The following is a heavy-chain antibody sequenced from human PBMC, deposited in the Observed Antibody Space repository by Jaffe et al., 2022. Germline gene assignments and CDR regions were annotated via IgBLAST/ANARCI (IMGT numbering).Heavy chain of an antibody. CDR1: GFTFSSYS. D-gene: IGHD3-10*01. Sequence: EVQLVESGGGLVKPGGSLRLSCAASGFTFSSYSMNWVRQAPGKGLEWVSSISSSSSYIYYADSVKGRFTISRDNAKNSLYLQMNSLRAEDTAVYYCARDSTQPIWFRELMGPHAFDIWGQGTMVTVSS. CDR2: ISSSSSYI. J-gene: IGHJ3*02. CDR3: ARDSTQPIWFRELMGPHAFDI. V-gene: IGHV3-21*01.